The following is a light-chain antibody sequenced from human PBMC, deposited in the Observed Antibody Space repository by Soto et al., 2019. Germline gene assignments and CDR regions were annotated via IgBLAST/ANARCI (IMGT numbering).Light chain of an antibody. CDR2: GNS. CDR3: QSYDSSLSGSVV. J-gene: IGLJ1*01. CDR1: SSNIGAGYD. Sequence: QSLLTQPPSVSGAPGQRVTISCTGSSSNIGAGYDVHWYQQLPGTAPKLLIYGNSNRPSGVPDRFSGSKSGTSASLAITGLQAEDEADYYCQSYDSSLSGSVVFGTGTKLTVL. V-gene: IGLV1-40*01.